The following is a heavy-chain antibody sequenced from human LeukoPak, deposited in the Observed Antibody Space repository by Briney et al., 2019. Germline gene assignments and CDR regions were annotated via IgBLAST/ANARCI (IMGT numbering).Heavy chain of an antibody. D-gene: IGHD3-22*01. CDR2: IITHFGTP. CDR3: GRDLSEYYDSSGPIGY. CDR1: GGTNVA. V-gene: IGHV1-69*06. J-gene: IGHJ4*02. Sequence: SVKVSCKASGGTNVAISWVRQAPGHELEWMGGIITHFGTPDYSQKFQGRVTITADKSTSTAYMELSGLRSEDTAVYYCGRDLSEYYDSSGPIGYWGQGTLVAVSA.